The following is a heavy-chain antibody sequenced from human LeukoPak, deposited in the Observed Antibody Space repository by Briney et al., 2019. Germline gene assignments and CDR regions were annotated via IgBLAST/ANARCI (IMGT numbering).Heavy chain of an antibody. J-gene: IGHJ4*01. V-gene: IGHV3-33*01. D-gene: IGHD6-13*01. Sequence: GGYLRLSCAASGFTFSTYGMHWGRQARGKGLEWVAVIWNDGSNKYYADSVKGRFTISRDISKNTLHLQMNSLRAEDTAIYYCARGGIAAADIDCWGQGTLVSVSS. CDR3: ARGGIAAADIDC. CDR2: IWNDGSNK. CDR1: GFTFSTYG.